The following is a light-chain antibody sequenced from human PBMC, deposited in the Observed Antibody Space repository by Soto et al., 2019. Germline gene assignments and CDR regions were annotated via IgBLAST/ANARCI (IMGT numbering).Light chain of an antibody. Sequence: EIVLTQSPATLSLSPGERATLSCRASQSVSSYLAWYQQKPGQAPRLLIYDASNRATGIPARFSGSGSGTYFTLTIGSLEPEDFAVYYCQQRSNWPYTFGQGTKLEIK. V-gene: IGKV3-11*01. J-gene: IGKJ2*01. CDR2: DAS. CDR3: QQRSNWPYT. CDR1: QSVSSY.